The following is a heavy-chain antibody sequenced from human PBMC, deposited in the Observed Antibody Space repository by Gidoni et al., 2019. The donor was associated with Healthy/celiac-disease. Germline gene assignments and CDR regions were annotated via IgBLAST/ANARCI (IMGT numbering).Heavy chain of an antibody. CDR1: GFPFSSYS. CDR2: IGTAGDT. J-gene: IGHJ6*02. D-gene: IGHD6-19*01. Sequence: EVQLVESGGGLVQPGGSLRLSCAASGFPFSSYSRHWVRQATGKGLEWVSAIGTAGDTYYPGSVKGRFTISRENAKNSLYLQMNSLRAGDTAVYYCARDKRVRGAVAGTHYGMDVWGQGTTVTVSS. CDR3: ARDKRVRGAVAGTHYGMDV. V-gene: IGHV3-13*01.